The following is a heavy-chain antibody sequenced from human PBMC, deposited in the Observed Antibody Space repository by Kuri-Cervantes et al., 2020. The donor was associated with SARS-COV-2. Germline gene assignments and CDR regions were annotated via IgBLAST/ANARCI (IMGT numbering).Heavy chain of an antibody. CDR2: INHSGST. J-gene: IGHJ6*02. CDR1: GGSFSGYY. V-gene: IGHV4-34*01. Sequence: SETLSLTCAVYGGSFSGYYWSWIRQPPGRGLEWIGEINHSGSTNYNPSLESRVTMSVDTSRNQLSLKLSSVTAADTAVYYCARGDVVVVEDTSDYYGMDVWGQGTTVTVSS. CDR3: ARGDVVVVEDTSDYYGMDV. D-gene: IGHD2-15*01.